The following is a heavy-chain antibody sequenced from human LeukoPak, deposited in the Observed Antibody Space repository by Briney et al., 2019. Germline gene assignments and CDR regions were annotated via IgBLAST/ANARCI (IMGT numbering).Heavy chain of an antibody. Sequence: ETLSLTCAVYGGSFSGYYWSWVRQAPGKGLEWVVNIKQDGSEKYYVDSVKGRFTISRDNAKNSLYLQMNSLRAEDTAVYYCARAPMLMATRGFFDYWGQGTLVTVSS. V-gene: IGHV3-7*04. J-gene: IGHJ4*02. CDR3: ARAPMLMATRGFFDY. D-gene: IGHD5-24*01. CDR1: GGSFSGYY. CDR2: IKQDGSEK.